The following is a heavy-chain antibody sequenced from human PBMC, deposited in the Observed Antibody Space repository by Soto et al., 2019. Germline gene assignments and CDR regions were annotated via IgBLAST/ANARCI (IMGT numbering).Heavy chain of an antibody. CDR2: NIPIFNST. V-gene: IGHV1-69*06. Sequence: QVQLVQSGAEVKTPGSSLKVSCKVSGSRLRNYVISWVRPAPGHGLEWLGRNIPIFNSTKYGQKFPGRFTIAADKSKSTASLELSSLRSDNTAVYYWASEGRGKKAGYNGLVSLGYWGQGTLVTVSS. CDR1: GSRLRNYV. CDR3: ASEGRGKKAGYNGLVSLGY. J-gene: IGHJ4*02. D-gene: IGHD2-2*02.